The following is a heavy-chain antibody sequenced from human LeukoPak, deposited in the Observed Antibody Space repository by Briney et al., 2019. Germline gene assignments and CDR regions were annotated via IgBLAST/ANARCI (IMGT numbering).Heavy chain of an antibody. J-gene: IGHJ6*03. CDR3: ARSSGWYHRGPDYYYYYMDV. Sequence: GGSLRLSCAASGFTFSSYEMNWVRQAPGKGLEWVSSISSTSSYIYYADSVKSRFTISRDNAKNSLYLQMNSLRAEDTAVYYCARSSGWYHRGPDYYYYYMDVWGKGTTVTVS. D-gene: IGHD6-19*01. V-gene: IGHV3-21*01. CDR1: GFTFSSYE. CDR2: ISSTSSYI.